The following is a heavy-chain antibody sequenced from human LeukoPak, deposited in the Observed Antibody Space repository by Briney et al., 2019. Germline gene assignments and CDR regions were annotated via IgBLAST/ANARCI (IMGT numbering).Heavy chain of an antibody. CDR3: VRGNDYGGPHY. D-gene: IGHD4-23*01. Sequence: GGSLRLSCAASGFTFSDYYMTWVRQAPGKGLVWVSRIDRDGSRINYADSVKGRFTISRDNGKNTPFLQMNSLRAEDAAVYYCVRGNDYGGPHYWGQGTLVTVSS. J-gene: IGHJ4*02. CDR2: IDRDGSRI. V-gene: IGHV3-74*01. CDR1: GFTFSDYY.